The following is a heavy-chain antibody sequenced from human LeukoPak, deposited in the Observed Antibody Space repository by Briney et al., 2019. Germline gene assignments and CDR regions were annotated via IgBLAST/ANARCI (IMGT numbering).Heavy chain of an antibody. Sequence: SVKVSCQASGDTFSNDGICWVRQAPGQGLEWMGGIIPIFGTANYAQKFQGRVTITADESTSTAYMNLSSLGAEDSAVYYCARDYSAYDLFGHIDYWGQGTLVTVSS. J-gene: IGHJ4*02. CDR2: IIPIFGTA. CDR3: ARDYSAYDLFGHIDY. V-gene: IGHV1-69*13. CDR1: GDTFSNDG. D-gene: IGHD5-12*01.